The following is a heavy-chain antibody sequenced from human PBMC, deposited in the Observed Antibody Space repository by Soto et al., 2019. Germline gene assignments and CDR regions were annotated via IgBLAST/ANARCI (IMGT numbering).Heavy chain of an antibody. CDR1: GYTLTKYD. CDR3: ARSDGHTFNWLDS. V-gene: IGHV1-8*01. J-gene: IGHJ5*01. D-gene: IGHD2-2*02. CDR2: MNPTSGNT. Sequence: QVQLVQSGAEVKTPGASVKVSCKASGYTLTKYDMNWVRQAPGQGLEWMGWMNPTSGNTGYAQKFQGRLTMTWDTAIGIAHMELSSLRNEDTAMYYLARSDGHTFNWLDSWGQGTLVTVSA.